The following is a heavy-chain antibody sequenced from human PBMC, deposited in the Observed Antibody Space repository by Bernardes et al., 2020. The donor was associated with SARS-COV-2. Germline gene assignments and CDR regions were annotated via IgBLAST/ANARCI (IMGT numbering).Heavy chain of an antibody. J-gene: IGHJ4*02. CDR1: GFTFDDYG. CDR2: INWNGGST. CDR3: TRVYYDYVWGSYRFDY. Sequence: GGSLRLSCAASGFTFDDYGMSWVRQAPGKGLEWVSGINWNGGSTGYADSVKGRFTISRDNAKNSLYLQMNSLRAEDTALYHCTRVYYDYVWGSYRFDYWGQGTLVTVSP. V-gene: IGHV3-20*01. D-gene: IGHD3-16*02.